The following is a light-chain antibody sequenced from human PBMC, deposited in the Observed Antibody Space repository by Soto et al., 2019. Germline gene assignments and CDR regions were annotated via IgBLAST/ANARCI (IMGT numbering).Light chain of an antibody. J-gene: IGLJ2*01. Sequence: QSALTQPRSVSGSPGQSVTISCTGTSSDVGGYNYVSWYQQHPGKAPKLMIYDVSKRPSGVTDRFSGSKSGNTASLTISGPQAEDEADYCCCSYAGSYTLVFGGGTKLTVL. CDR3: CSYAGSYTLV. V-gene: IGLV2-11*01. CDR1: SSDVGGYNY. CDR2: DVS.